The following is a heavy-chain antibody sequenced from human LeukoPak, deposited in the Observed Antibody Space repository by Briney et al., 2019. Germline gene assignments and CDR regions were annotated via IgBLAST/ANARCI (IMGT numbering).Heavy chain of an antibody. D-gene: IGHD3-10*01. V-gene: IGHV3-30*02. CDR2: IRYDGSNK. J-gene: IGHJ4*02. CDR1: GFTFSSYG. CDR3: AKDMRPQLLWFGELLGALDY. Sequence: GGSLRLSCAASGFTFSSYGMHWVRQAPGKGLEWVAFIRYDGSNKYYADSVKGRFTISRDNSKNTPYLQMNSLRAEDTAVYYCAKDMRPQLLWFGELLGALDYWGQGTLVTVSS.